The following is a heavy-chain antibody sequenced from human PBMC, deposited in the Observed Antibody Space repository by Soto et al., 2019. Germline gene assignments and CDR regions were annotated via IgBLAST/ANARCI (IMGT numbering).Heavy chain of an antibody. J-gene: IGHJ6*03. CDR1: GGSIRSDGYY. CDR2: IYHCGST. CDR3: ARIVGFGDFYYYMDV. Sequence: VQLQESGPGLVRPSQTLSLSCTVSGGSIRSDGYYWSWIRQHPGKGLEWVGYIYHCGSTYNNPSLKSRINISLDTSKNQFSLKVMSVTAADTAVYYCARIVGFGDFYYYMDVWGKGTTVTV. V-gene: IGHV4-31*03. D-gene: IGHD3-10*01.